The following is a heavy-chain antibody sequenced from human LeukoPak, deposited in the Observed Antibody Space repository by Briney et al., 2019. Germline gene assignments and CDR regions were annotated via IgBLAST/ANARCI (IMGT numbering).Heavy chain of an antibody. CDR2: IIPIFGTA. D-gene: IGHD6-19*01. Sequence: GASVKVSCKASGGTFSSYAISWVRQAPGQGLEWMGGIIPIFGTANYAQKFQGRVTITADESTSTAYMELSSLRSEDTAVYYCASSSSGWLYTVDYWGQGTLVTVSS. CDR1: GGTFSSYA. J-gene: IGHJ4*02. CDR3: ASSSSGWLYTVDY. V-gene: IGHV1-69*13.